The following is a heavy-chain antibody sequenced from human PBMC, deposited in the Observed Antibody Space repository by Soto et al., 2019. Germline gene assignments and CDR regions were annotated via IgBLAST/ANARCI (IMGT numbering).Heavy chain of an antibody. CDR2: VDPNDSFI. CDR3: ARPASGGSRDAFDI. J-gene: IGHJ3*02. V-gene: IGHV5-10-1*01. Sequence: GESLKISCQGSGYRFTGFWLNWVRQRPGRGLEWVGRVDPNDSFINYSPPFEGHVTLSADKSISTAYLPWPRLQAADTAIYYCARPASGGSRDAFDIWGQGTMVTVSS. CDR1: GYRFTGFW. D-gene: IGHD2-15*01.